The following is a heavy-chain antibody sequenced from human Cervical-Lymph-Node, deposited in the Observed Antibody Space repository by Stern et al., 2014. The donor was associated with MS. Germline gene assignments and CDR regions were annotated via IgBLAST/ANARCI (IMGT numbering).Heavy chain of an antibody. CDR2: IVPLFGKP. CDR1: GGTFSNYA. CDR3: ASPLTATSVPFGYYGMDV. V-gene: IGHV1-69*01. J-gene: IGHJ6*02. Sequence: QVQLVQSGAEVKKPGSSVQVSCKASGGTFSNYATSWVRQAPGQGLEWMGGIVPLFGKPNYAQKIQGRGAITADESTSTAYMDLSSLRSEDTAVYYCASPLTATSVPFGYYGMDVWGQGTTVTVS. D-gene: IGHD4-17*01.